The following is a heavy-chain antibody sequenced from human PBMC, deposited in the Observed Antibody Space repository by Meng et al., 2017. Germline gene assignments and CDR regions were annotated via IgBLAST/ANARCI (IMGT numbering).Heavy chain of an antibody. CDR3: ARVDILTGYYNYYSYGMDV. V-gene: IGHV3-21*01. J-gene: IGHJ6*02. D-gene: IGHD3-9*01. Sequence: GESLKISCAASGFTFSSYSMNWVRQAPGKGLEWVSSISSSSSYIYYADSVKGRFTISRDNAKNSLYLQMNSLRAEDTAVYYCARVDILTGYYNYYSYGMDVWGQGTTVTVSS. CDR1: GFTFSSYS. CDR2: ISSSSSYI.